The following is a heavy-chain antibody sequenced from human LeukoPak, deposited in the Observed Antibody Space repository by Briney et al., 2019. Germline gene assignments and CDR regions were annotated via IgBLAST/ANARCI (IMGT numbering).Heavy chain of an antibody. CDR1: GFSFNSYT. CDR3: ARFTSDSLDY. V-gene: IGHV3-21*01. Sequence: PGGSQRLSCAASGFSFNSYTMHWVRQAPGKGLEWVSSISRSSDYINYADPLKGRFTTSRDNAKNSLYLQMNSLRAEDTAVYYCARFTSDSLDYWGQGTLVTVSS. D-gene: IGHD3-10*01. J-gene: IGHJ4*02. CDR2: ISRSSDYI.